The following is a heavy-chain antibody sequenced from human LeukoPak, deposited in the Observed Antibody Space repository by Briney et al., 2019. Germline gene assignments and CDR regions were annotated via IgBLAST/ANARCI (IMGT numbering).Heavy chain of an antibody. D-gene: IGHD1-26*01. CDR2: FGGSGGGP. Sequence: HSGGSLRLSCAASGFSFSVYAMNWVRQAPGKGLEWVSSFGGSGGGPWHAASVKGRFSISRDNSKNTLYLQMSSLSDEDTALYYCAKARGATVNDPADYWGQGILVTVSS. J-gene: IGHJ4*02. CDR1: GFSFSVYA. CDR3: AKARGATVNDPADY. V-gene: IGHV3-23*01.